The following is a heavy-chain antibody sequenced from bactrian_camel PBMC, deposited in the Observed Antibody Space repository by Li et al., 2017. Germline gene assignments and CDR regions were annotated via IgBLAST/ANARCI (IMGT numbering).Heavy chain of an antibody. J-gene: IGHJ4*01. CDR2: VKSDGTA. D-gene: IGHD4*01. CDR3: AADSVYSLAETNFSTCGRPARGSGPDDPF. Sequence: HVQLVESGGGSVQAGGSLRLSCTASEFTLENSDMAWYRQSPGNECELVVSVKSDGTADYSDFVKGRFTISQDNVKNTVYLQMNSLKPEDTAVYYCAADSVYSLAETNFSTCGRPARGSGPDDPFWGLGTQVTVS. V-gene: IGHV3S56*01. CDR1: EFTLENSD.